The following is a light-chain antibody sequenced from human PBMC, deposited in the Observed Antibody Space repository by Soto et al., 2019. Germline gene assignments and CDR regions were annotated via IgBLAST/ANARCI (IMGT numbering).Light chain of an antibody. Sequence: DIVMTQSPDSLAVSLGERGAINCSSSQTVFYSSNNKNYLAWYQQKPGQPPKLLIYWASARDSGVPDRFSGSGSGTDFTLTISSLQAEDVAIYYCQQYYGTPVTFGQGTKVDNK. V-gene: IGKV4-1*01. CDR1: QTVFYSSNNKNY. CDR3: QQYYGTPVT. CDR2: WAS. J-gene: IGKJ1*01.